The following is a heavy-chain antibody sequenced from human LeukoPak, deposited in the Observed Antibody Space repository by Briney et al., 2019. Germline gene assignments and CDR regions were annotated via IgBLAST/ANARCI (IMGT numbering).Heavy chain of an antibody. J-gene: IGHJ5*01. Sequence: SETLSLTCTVSGGSISSYYWSWIRQSPGKGLEWIGNIHYSGSSVYNPSLKSRGTISIGTSRRQFFLKLNSVTAADTAVYFCVLAPNSNWFDFWGPGTLVTVSS. CDR1: GGSISSYY. D-gene: IGHD2-8*01. CDR3: VLAPNSNWFDF. V-gene: IGHV4-59*03. CDR2: IHYSGSS.